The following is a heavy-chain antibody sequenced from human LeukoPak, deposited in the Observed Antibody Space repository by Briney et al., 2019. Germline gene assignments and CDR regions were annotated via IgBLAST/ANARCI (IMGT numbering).Heavy chain of an antibody. Sequence: SETLSLTCTVSGGSISSSSYYWGWIRQPPGKGLEWIGEINHSGSTNYNPSLKSRVTISVDTSKNQFSLKLSSVTAADTAVYYCARLDAGDFWSGSRQKSIKKSQPYGMDVWGQGTTVTVSS. CDR3: ARLDAGDFWSGSRQKSIKKSQPYGMDV. CDR1: GGSISSSSYY. V-gene: IGHV4-39*07. D-gene: IGHD3-3*01. J-gene: IGHJ6*02. CDR2: INHSGST.